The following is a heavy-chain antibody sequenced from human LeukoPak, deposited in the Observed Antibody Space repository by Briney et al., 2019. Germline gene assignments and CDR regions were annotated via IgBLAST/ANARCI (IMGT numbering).Heavy chain of an antibody. CDR2: IYTGGST. CDR1: GFTVSSNY. J-gene: IGHJ4*02. CDR3: ARDNYGGNLDY. Sequence: GRSLRLSCAASGFTVSSNYMSWVRQAPGKGLEWVSVIYTGGSTYYADSVKGRFTISRDNSKNTLYLQMNSLRAEDTAVYYCARDNYGGNLDYWGQGTLVTVSS. V-gene: IGHV3-53*01. D-gene: IGHD4-23*01.